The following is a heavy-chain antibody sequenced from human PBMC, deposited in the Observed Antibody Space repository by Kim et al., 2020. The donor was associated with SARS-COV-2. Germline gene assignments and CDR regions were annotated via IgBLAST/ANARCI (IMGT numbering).Heavy chain of an antibody. CDR1: GGTFSSYA. CDR3: ASEDPRHYCSGGSCYNYYYGMDV. D-gene: IGHD2-15*01. J-gene: IGHJ6*02. Sequence: SVKVSCKASGGTFSSYAISWVRQAPGQGLEWMGGIIPIFGTANYAQKFQGRVTITADESTSTAYMELSSLRSEDTAVYYCASEDPRHYCSGGSCYNYYYGMDVWGQGTTVTVSS. V-gene: IGHV1-69*13. CDR2: IIPIFGTA.